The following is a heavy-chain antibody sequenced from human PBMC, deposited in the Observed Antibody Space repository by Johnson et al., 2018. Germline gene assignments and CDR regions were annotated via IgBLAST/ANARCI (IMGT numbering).Heavy chain of an antibody. Sequence: QVQLVQSGGGVVQPGRSLRLSCAASQFTFSRHGMYWVRQAPGKGLEWLAFISYDGHNKNVAASVKGRFTISRDNSKNTLYLQMNSLRTEDTAVYYCAKERPDMIGAFDVWGQGTMVIVSS. CDR3: AKERPDMIGAFDV. V-gene: IGHV3-30*18. CDR1: QFTFSRHG. J-gene: IGHJ3*01. D-gene: IGHD3-16*01. CDR2: ISYDGHNK.